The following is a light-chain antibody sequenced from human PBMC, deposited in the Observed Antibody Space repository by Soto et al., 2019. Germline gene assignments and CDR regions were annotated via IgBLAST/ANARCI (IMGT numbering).Light chain of an antibody. CDR3: SSYTTSSTRV. Sequence: QSALTQPASVSGSPGQSIAISCTGSSSDVGIYNYVSCYQHNPGKVPKLIIYEVSNRPSGVSNRFSGSKSGNTASLTISGLQAEDEADYYCSSYTTSSTRVFGTGTKLTVL. CDR1: SSDVGIYNY. J-gene: IGLJ1*01. V-gene: IGLV2-14*01. CDR2: EVS.